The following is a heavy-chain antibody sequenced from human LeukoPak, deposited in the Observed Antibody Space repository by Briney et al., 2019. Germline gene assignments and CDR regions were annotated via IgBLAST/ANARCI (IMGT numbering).Heavy chain of an antibody. J-gene: IGHJ4*02. CDR3: ARDGSDVAGNRDY. CDR2: ISYDGSNK. V-gene: IGHV3-30-3*01. CDR1: GFTFSSYA. Sequence: GGSLRLSCAASGFTFSSYAMHWVRQAPGKGLEWVAVISYDGSNKYYADSVKGRFTISRDNSKNTLYLQMNSLRAEDTAVYYCARDGSDVAGNRDYWGQGTLVTVSS. D-gene: IGHD3-10*01.